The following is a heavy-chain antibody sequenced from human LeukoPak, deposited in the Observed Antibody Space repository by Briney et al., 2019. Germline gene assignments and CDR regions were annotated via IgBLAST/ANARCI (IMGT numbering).Heavy chain of an antibody. CDR1: GGSISSGGYY. CDR2: IYYSGST. Sequence: PSETLSLTCTVSGGSISSGGYYWSWIRQHPGKGLEWIGYIYYSGSTYYNPSLKSRVTITVDTSKSQFFLKLTSLTAADTAVYYCASCIKLSRSFDSWGQGTLITVSS. CDR3: ASCIKLSRSFDS. J-gene: IGHJ4*02. V-gene: IGHV4-31*03. D-gene: IGHD1-7*01.